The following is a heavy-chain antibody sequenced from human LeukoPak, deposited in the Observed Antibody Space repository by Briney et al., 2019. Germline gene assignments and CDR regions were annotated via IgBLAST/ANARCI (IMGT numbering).Heavy chain of an antibody. CDR1: GYTFTSYD. CDR3: ASALRYYDFWSGYYIDWFDP. Sequence: ASVKVSCKXSGYTFTSYDINWVRQATGQGLEWMGWMSPNSGNTGYAQKFQGRVTMTRSTSISTAYMELSSLRSEDTAVYYCASALRYYDFWSGYYIDWFDPWGQGTLVTVSS. V-gene: IGHV1-8*01. D-gene: IGHD3-3*01. CDR2: MSPNSGNT. J-gene: IGHJ5*02.